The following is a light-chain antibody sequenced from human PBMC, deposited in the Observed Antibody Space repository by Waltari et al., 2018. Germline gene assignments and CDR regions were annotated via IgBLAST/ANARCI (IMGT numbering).Light chain of an antibody. Sequence: QSALTQPASVSGSPGQSVTIFCAGTSNDVGGYNSVSWYQEHPGQAPRVIIYDVSDRPAGVSDRFSGSKSGNTASLTISGLQAADEADYYCSSQSSNDVVLFGGGTKLTVL. CDR1: SNDVGGYNS. V-gene: IGLV2-14*01. J-gene: IGLJ2*01. CDR2: DVS. CDR3: SSQSSNDVVL.